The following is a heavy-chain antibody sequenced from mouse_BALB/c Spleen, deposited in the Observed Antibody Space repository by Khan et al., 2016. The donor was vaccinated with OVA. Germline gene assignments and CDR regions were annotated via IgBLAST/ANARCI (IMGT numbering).Heavy chain of an antibody. Sequence: EVQLQESGGGLVKPGGSLKLSCAASGFTFSNYAMSWVRQSPEKRLGWVASISSGDSTYYPDSVKGRFTISRDNARNILYLQMSSLRSEDTAMYYCARDYWFAYWGQGTLVTVSA. CDR1: GFTFSNYA. V-gene: IGHV5-6-5*01. CDR3: ARDYWFAY. J-gene: IGHJ3*01. CDR2: ISSGDST.